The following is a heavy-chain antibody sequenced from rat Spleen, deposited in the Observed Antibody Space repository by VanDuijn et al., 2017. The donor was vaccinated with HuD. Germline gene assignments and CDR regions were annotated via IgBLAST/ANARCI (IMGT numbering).Heavy chain of an antibody. V-gene: IGHV5-20*01. CDR3: TADGDF. CDR2: ISYDGSRI. J-gene: IGHJ2*01. CDR1: GFTFSSFV. Sequence: EVQLVESGGGLVQPGRSLKLSCAASGFTFSSFVMAWVRQAPTKGLEWVASISYDGSRIYYRDSVKGRFTISRDNAKSTLYLQIDSLRSEDTATYYCTADGDFWGQGVMVTVSS.